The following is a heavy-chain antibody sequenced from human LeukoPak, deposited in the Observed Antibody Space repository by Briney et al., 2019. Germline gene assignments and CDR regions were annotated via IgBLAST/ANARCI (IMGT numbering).Heavy chain of an antibody. V-gene: IGHV3-48*04. CDR3: ARDLGLRRMI. CDR2: ISAASGTI. CDR1: GLSLSSNN. J-gene: IGHJ2*01. Sequence: PGGSLRLSCVASGLSLSSNNMHWVRQAPGGGLEWISYISAASGTIYSADSLKGRFTISRDNARNLLYLQMNSLRPEDTAVYYCARDLGLRRMIWGRGTLVVVSS.